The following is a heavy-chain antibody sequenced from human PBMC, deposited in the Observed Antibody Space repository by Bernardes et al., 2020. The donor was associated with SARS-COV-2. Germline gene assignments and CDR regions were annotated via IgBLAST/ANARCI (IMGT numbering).Heavy chain of an antibody. CDR1: DYTFTNYL. CDR2: SYPGDSDT. V-gene: IGHV5-51*01. D-gene: IGHD4-17*01. J-gene: IGHJ6*02. CDR3: ARRRYGDFGVDV. Sequence: GGSLKISCKGSDYTFTNYLIGWVRQMPGKGLELMGISYPGDSDTKYSPSFQGRVPIPADKSVKTAYLQWSSLKASDTAIYYWARRRYGDFGVDVWGQATTVTVSS.